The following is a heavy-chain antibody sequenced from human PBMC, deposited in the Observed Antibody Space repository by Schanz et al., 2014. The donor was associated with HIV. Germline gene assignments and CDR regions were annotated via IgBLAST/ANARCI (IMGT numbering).Heavy chain of an antibody. D-gene: IGHD3-10*01. J-gene: IGHJ4*02. CDR1: GYTFSSND. Sequence: QVQLVQSGAGVKKPGASVRVSCKASGYTFSSNDINWVRQASGQGLEWVGWMNPRSGNTGFAQKFQGRVTMTRNTSIKTAYMEVSGLKSEDTAVYYCARDQNVISMVRGVMGGVDFWGQGTPVTV. V-gene: IGHV1-8*02. CDR3: ARDQNVISMVRGVMGGVDF. CDR2: MNPRSGNT.